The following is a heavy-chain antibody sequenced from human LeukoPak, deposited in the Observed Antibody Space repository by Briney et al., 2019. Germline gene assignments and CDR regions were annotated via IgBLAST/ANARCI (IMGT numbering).Heavy chain of an antibody. CDR3: ARDRRAAGSYLYYYYGMDV. D-gene: IGHD1-26*01. V-gene: IGHV3-7*01. CDR1: GFTFSSYW. CDR2: IKQDGSEK. J-gene: IGHJ6*02. Sequence: GGSLRLSCAASGFTFSSYWMSWVRQAPGKGLEWVANIKQDGSEKYYVDSVKGRFTISRDNAKNSLYLQMNSLRAEDTAVYYCARDRRAAGSYLYYYYGMDVWGQGTTVTVSS.